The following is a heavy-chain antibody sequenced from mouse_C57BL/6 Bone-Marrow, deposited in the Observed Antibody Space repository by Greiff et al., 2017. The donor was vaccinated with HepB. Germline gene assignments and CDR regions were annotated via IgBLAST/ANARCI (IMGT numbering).Heavy chain of an antibody. CDR3: ERCGSSGSLDY. CDR2: IYPSDSET. J-gene: IGHJ2*01. V-gene: IGHV1-61*01. Sequence: QVQLQQPGAELVRPGSSVKLSCKASGYTFTSYWMAWVKQRPGQGLEWIGNIYPSDSETHYNQKFKDKATLTVDKSYSTAYMQLSSLTSEDSAVYYCERCGSSGSLDYWGQGTTLTVSS. D-gene: IGHD3-2*02. CDR1: GYTFTSYW.